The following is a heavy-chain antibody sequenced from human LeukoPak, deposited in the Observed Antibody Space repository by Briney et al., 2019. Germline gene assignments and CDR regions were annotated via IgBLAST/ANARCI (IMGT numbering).Heavy chain of an antibody. V-gene: IGHV3-23*01. CDR2: ISGSGGST. CDR1: GFTFSSYA. CDR3: AKGRSRDGYNFGY. D-gene: IGHD5-24*01. Sequence: QPGGSLRLSCAASGFTFSSYAMSWVRQAPGKGLEWVSAISGSGGSTYYADSVNGRFTISRDNSKNTLYLQMNSLRAEDTAVYYCAKGRSRDGYNFGYWGQGTLVTVSS. J-gene: IGHJ4*02.